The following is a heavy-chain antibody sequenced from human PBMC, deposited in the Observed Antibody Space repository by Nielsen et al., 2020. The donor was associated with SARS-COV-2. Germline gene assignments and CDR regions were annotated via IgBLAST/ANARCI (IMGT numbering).Heavy chain of an antibody. CDR2: ISGSGGGT. CDR1: GFIFSSYA. V-gene: IGHV3-23*01. J-gene: IGHJ4*02. Sequence: GGSLRLSCVASGFIFSSYAMNWVRQAQGKGLEWVSIISGSGGGTYYADSVKGRFSISRDNSKNMLYLQMNSLRAEDTAVYYCARAHSSGWTYFDYWGQGTLVTVSS. CDR3: ARAHSSGWTYFDY. D-gene: IGHD6-19*01.